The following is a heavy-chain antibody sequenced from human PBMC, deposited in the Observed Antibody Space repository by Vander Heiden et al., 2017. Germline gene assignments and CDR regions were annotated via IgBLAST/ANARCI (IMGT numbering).Heavy chain of an antibody. V-gene: IGHV1-8*01. CDR2: MDPKTGET. J-gene: IGHJ4*02. Sequence: QGQVVQSGAEVKPPGASVRVSCTASGYTFTTSALHWVPLASGQGLEWMGWMDPKTGETGYAQRFQGRVTMTRNIPRSTADMGLSGLRSEDTAVYFCARVARFAGSYYNYFDTWGQGSLVTVAS. D-gene: IGHD1-26*01. CDR3: ARVARFAGSYYNYFDT. CDR1: GYTFTTSA.